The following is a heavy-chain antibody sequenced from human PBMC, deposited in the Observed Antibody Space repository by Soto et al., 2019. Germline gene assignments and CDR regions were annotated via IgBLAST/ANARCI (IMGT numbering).Heavy chain of an antibody. J-gene: IGHJ6*02. CDR3: ARDVLAYCGGDCSYYGMDV. Sequence: GGSLRLSCAASGFTFSSYWMHWVRQAPGKGLVWVSRINSDGSGTSYADSVKGRFTISRDNAKNTLYLQMNSLRAEDTAVYYCARDVLAYCGGDCSYYGMDVWGQGTTVTVSS. V-gene: IGHV3-74*01. D-gene: IGHD2-21*02. CDR1: GFTFSSYW. CDR2: INSDGSGT.